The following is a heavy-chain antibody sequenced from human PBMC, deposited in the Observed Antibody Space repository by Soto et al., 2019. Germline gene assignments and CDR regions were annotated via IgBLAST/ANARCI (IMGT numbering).Heavy chain of an antibody. CDR1: GFTFRSYV. J-gene: IGHJ1*01. Sequence: QVQLVESGGGVVQPGTSLRVSCVGSGFTFRSYVIHWVRQAPGKGLEWVALTSYDGRDKYYADSVRGRFTISRDNSRNTVDLHMDSLKLEDTALYYCARWGTTGGLDVWGQGTLVSVSS. V-gene: IGHV3-30*19. D-gene: IGHD3-16*01. CDR3: ARWGTTGGLDV. CDR2: TSYDGRDK.